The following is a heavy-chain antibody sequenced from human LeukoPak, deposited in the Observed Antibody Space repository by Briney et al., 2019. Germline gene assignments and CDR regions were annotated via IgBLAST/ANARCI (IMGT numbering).Heavy chain of an antibody. V-gene: IGHV3-74*01. Sequence: GGSLRLSCAASGFTFSNYWMHWVRQAPGKGLVWVSRINGDGSGTGYADSVKGRFTTSRDNSKNTLYLHMNSLRAEDTAVYYCARRRDSGNLQHFDYWGQGTLVTVSS. D-gene: IGHD1-26*01. CDR1: GFTFSNYW. CDR3: ARRRDSGNLQHFDY. J-gene: IGHJ4*02. CDR2: INGDGSGT.